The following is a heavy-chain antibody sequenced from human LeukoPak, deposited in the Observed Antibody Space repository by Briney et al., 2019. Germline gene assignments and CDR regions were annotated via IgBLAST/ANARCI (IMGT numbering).Heavy chain of an antibody. V-gene: IGHV3-53*01. CDR2: MYTGGAT. D-gene: IGHD5-24*01. J-gene: IGHJ4*02. Sequence: GGSLRLSCAVSGFTVSGDYMSWVRQAPGKGLEWVSVMYTGGATYYADSVRGRFTISRDNSRNTVYLQMNSLRAEDTAVYYCAKDDRWLQFCCWGQGTLVTVSA. CDR3: AKDDRWLQFCC. CDR1: GFTVSGDY.